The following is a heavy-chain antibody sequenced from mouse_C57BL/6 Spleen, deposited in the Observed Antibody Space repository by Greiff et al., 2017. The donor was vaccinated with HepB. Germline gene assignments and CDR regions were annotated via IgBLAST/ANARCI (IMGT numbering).Heavy chain of an antibody. CDR3: ARGTYGNPFAY. Sequence: QVQLQQPGAELVRPGSSVKLSCKASGYTFTSYWMHWVKQRPIQGLEWIGNIDPSDSETHYNQKFKDKATLTVDKSSSTAYMQLSSLTSEDSAVYYCARGTYGNPFAYWGQGTLVTVSA. CDR2: IDPSDSET. J-gene: IGHJ3*01. D-gene: IGHD2-1*01. V-gene: IGHV1-52*01. CDR1: GYTFTSYW.